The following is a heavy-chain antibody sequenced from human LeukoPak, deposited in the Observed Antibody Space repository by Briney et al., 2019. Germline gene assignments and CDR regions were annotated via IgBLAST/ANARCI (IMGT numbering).Heavy chain of an antibody. J-gene: IGHJ5*02. CDR3: ARESSSSWYNWFDP. D-gene: IGHD6-13*01. Sequence: SETLSLTCTVSGGPISSYYWSWIRQPPGKGLEWIGYIYYSGSTNYNPSLRSRVTISVDTSKNQFSLKLSSVTAADTAVYYCARESSSSWYNWFDPWGQGTLVTVSS. CDR1: GGPISSYY. CDR2: IYYSGST. V-gene: IGHV4-59*01.